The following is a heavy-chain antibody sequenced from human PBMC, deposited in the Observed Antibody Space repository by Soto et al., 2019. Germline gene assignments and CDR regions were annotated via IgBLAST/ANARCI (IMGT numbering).Heavy chain of an antibody. CDR3: AREVVVAAIDYYYGMDV. CDR1: GGSISSGGYY. CDR2: IYYSGST. Sequence: QVQLQESGPGLVKPSQTLSLTCTVSGGSISSGGYYWSWIRQHPGKGLEWIGYIYYSGSTYYNPSLKRRVTISVDTSKNQFSLKLSSVTAADTAVYYCAREVVVAAIDYYYGMDVWGQGTTVTVSS. V-gene: IGHV4-31*03. D-gene: IGHD2-15*01. J-gene: IGHJ6*02.